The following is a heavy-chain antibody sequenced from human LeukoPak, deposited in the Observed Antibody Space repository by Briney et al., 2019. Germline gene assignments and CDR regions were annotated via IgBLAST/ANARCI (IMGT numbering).Heavy chain of an antibody. V-gene: IGHV3-7*01. D-gene: IGHD1-26*01. J-gene: IGHJ4*02. CDR2: IKQDGSEK. Sequence: GGSLRLSCAASGFTFSSYWMSWVRQAPGKGLEWVANIKQDGSEKYYVDPVKGRFTISRDNAKNSLYLQMNSLRAEDTAVYYCAKDPFLMSVVGATIDYWGQGTLVTVSS. CDR1: GFTFSSYW. CDR3: AKDPFLMSVVGATIDY.